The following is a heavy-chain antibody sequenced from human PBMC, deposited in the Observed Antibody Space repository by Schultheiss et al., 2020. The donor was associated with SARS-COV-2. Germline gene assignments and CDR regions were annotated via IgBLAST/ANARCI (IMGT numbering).Heavy chain of an antibody. J-gene: IGHJ6*02. CDR1: GFTFNRHG. CDR3: ARAMDSAYFYYGMDV. V-gene: IGHV3-33*01. CDR2: IWHDGSDQ. D-gene: IGHD2-2*03. Sequence: GSLRLSCAASGFTFNRHGMHWVRQAPGKGLEWVAVIWHDGSDQFYADSVKGRFTISRDNSKNTMYLQMNNLRVEDTAVYSCARAMDSAYFYYGMDVWGQGTTVTVSS.